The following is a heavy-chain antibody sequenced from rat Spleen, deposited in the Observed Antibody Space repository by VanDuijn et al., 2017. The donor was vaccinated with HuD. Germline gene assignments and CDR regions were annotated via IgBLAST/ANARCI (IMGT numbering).Heavy chain of an antibody. CDR2: IWAGGST. V-gene: IGHV2-72*01. D-gene: IGHD1-1*01. J-gene: IGHJ2*01. Sequence: QVQLKESGPGLMQPSETLSLTCTVSGFSLTSNGVGWVRQPLGKGLVWMGTIWAGGSTNYNSAVQSGLSISRDTSKSQVFLKMNSLQPEDTGTYYCARQYYSGEGGFDYWGQGVMVTVSS. CDR1: GFSLTSNG. CDR3: ARQYYSGEGGFDY.